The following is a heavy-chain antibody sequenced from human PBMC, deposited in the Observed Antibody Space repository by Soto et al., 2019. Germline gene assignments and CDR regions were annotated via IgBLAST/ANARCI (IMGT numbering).Heavy chain of an antibody. CDR3: ATSKGGAFDI. Sequence: LRLSCAASEFTFSSYGMHWVRQAPGKGLEWVAVISYDGSNKYYADSVKGRFTISRDNSKNTLYLQMNSLRAEDTAVYYCATSKGGAFDIWGQGTMVTVSS. J-gene: IGHJ3*02. V-gene: IGHV3-30*03. D-gene: IGHD1-26*01. CDR1: EFTFSSYG. CDR2: ISYDGSNK.